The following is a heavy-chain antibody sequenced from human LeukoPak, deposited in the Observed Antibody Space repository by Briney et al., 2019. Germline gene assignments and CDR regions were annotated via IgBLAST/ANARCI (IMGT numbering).Heavy chain of an antibody. CDR2: INPEETTT. CDR3: ARGGLEPVDY. Sequence: GGSLRLSCAASGLTFSRYWMHWVRQAPGKGLVWISRINPEETTTSYADSVRGRFTISRDNAKNTLYLEMNSLRTEDTAVYYCARGGLEPVDYWGQGSLVTVSS. CDR1: GLTFSRYW. J-gene: IGHJ4*02. D-gene: IGHD1-14*01. V-gene: IGHV3-74*01.